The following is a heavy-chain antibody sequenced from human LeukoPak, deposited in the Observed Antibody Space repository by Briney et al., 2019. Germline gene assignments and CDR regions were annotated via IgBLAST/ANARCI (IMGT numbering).Heavy chain of an antibody. CDR1: GFTFSSYS. J-gene: IGHJ3*02. CDR3: ARDAEYYDFWSGPRLAFDI. CDR2: ISSSSSYI. Sequence: PGGSLRLSCAASGFTFSSYSVNWVRQAPGKGLEWVSSISSSSSYIYYADSVKGRFTISRDNAKNSLYLQMNSLRAEDTAVYYCARDAEYYDFWSGPRLAFDIWGQGTMVTVSS. V-gene: IGHV3-21*01. D-gene: IGHD3-3*01.